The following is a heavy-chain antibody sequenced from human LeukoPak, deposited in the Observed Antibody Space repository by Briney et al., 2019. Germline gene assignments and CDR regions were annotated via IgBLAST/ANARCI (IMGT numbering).Heavy chain of an antibody. V-gene: IGHV4-59*08. Sequence: SETLSLTCTVSGGSISSYYWSWIRQPPGKGLEWIGYIYYSGSTNYNPSLKSRVTISVDTSKNQFSLKLSSVTAADTAVYYCARLRVDSSGYYLDAFDIWGQGTVVTVSS. CDR2: IYYSGST. CDR1: GGSISSYY. CDR3: ARLRVDSSGYYLDAFDI. D-gene: IGHD3-22*01. J-gene: IGHJ3*02.